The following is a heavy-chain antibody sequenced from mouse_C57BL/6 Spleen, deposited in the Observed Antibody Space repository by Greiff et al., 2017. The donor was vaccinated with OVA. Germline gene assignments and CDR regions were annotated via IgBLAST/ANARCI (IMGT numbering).Heavy chain of an antibody. Sequence: EVMLVESGGGLVKPGGSLKLSCAASGFTFSDYGMHWVRQAPEKGLEWVAYISSGSSTIYYADTVKGRFTISRDNAKNTLFLQMTSLRSEDTAMYYCARDYYYGSRPMDYWGQGTSVTVSS. CDR2: ISSGSSTI. CDR1: GFTFSDYG. CDR3: ARDYYYGSRPMDY. V-gene: IGHV5-17*01. D-gene: IGHD1-1*01. J-gene: IGHJ4*01.